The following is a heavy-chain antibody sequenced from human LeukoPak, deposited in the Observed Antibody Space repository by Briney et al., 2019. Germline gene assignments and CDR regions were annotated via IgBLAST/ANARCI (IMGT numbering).Heavy chain of an antibody. Sequence: GGSLRLSCAASGFAFSTYWMKWVRQAPGKGLERVASIKDDGSANYYVDSVKGRFTISRDNAKNSLYLRMNSLRVEDTAVYYCARQKSGVAVAGPGDHWGQGTLVTVPS. D-gene: IGHD6-19*01. V-gene: IGHV3-7*01. CDR2: IKDDGSAN. J-gene: IGHJ4*02. CDR3: ARQKSGVAVAGPGDH. CDR1: GFAFSTYW.